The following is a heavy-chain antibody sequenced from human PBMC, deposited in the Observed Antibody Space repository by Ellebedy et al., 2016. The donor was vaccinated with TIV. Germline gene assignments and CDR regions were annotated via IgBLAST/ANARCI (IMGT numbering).Heavy chain of an antibody. CDR1: GGSISGYY. CDR3: AREYFYGSGSYDDDAFDI. J-gene: IGHJ3*02. D-gene: IGHD3-10*01. Sequence: MPSETLSLTCTVSGGSISGYYWNWIRQPPGKGLEWIGYMYFSGSSNYNPSLKSLVTMSVDTSKNQPSLKLSSVTAADPAVYYCAREYFYGSGSYDDDAFDIWGQGTLVTVS. CDR2: MYFSGSS. V-gene: IGHV4-59*01.